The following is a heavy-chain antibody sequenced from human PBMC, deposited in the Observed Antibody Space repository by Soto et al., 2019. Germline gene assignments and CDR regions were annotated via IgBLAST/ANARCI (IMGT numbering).Heavy chain of an antibody. D-gene: IGHD4-17*01. CDR1: GGSIVGSY. CDR3: SYGDSQGPIDH. CDR2: IHNGERT. J-gene: IGHJ4*02. V-gene: IGHV4-59*01. Sequence: KPXETRSLTCSVSGGSIVGSYWSWFRQAPGKGLEYIGYIHNGERTNYNPSLESRVTISADTSKNQFSLRLSSVTAADTAMYYCSYGDSQGPIDHWGQGTPVTVYS.